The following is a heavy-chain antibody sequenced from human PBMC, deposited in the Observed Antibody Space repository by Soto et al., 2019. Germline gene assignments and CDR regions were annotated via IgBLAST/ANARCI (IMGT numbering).Heavy chain of an antibody. CDR3: ARDLSSMVRGVYYGMDV. Sequence: SVKVSCKASGGTFSSYAISWVRQAPGQGLEWMGGIIPIFGTANYAQKFQGRVTITADESTSTAYMELSSLRSEDTAVYYCARDLSSMVRGVYYGMDVWGQGTTVTVSS. J-gene: IGHJ6*02. CDR1: GGTFSSYA. V-gene: IGHV1-69*13. D-gene: IGHD3-10*01. CDR2: IIPIFGTA.